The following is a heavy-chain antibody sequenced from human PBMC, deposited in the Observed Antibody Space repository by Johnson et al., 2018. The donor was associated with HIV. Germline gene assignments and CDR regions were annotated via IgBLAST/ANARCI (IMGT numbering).Heavy chain of an antibody. V-gene: IGHV3-7*04. CDR2: KKKEGREK. D-gene: IGHD6-6*01. Sequence: VQLVESGGGLVQPGGSLRLSCAVSGFTFSYYWMSWVRQAPGKGLEWVANKKKEGREKYHADSGKGRCPISRDNAKKSLYLQMNSLRAEDPAVYYCARELRIAARGLAFDIWGRWTMVTVSS. CDR1: GFTFSYYW. CDR3: ARELRIAARGLAFDI. J-gene: IGHJ3*02.